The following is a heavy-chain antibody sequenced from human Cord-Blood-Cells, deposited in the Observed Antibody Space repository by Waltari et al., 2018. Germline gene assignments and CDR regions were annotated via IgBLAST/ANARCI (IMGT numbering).Heavy chain of an antibody. CDR3: ARGGGSGSYYDY. D-gene: IGHD3-10*01. J-gene: IGHJ4*02. CDR1: GGSLSSGSYY. CDR2: IYTSGST. Sequence: QVQLQESGPGLVKPSQTLSLTCTVSGGSLSSGSYYWSWIRQPAGKGLEWIGYIYTSGSTNYNPSLKSRVTISVDTSKNQFSLKLSSVTAADTAVYYCARGGGSGSYYDYWGQGTLVTVSS. V-gene: IGHV4-61*09.